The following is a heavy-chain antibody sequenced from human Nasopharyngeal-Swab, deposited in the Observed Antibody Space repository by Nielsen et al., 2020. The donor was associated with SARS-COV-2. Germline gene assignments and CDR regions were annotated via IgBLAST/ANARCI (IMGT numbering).Heavy chain of an antibody. Sequence: GESLKISCAASGFTVSSNYMSWVRQAPGKGLEWVSVIYSGGSTYYADSVKGRFTISRDNSKNTLYLQMSSLRAEDTAVYYCARDLSKLRFDYWGQGTLVTVSS. V-gene: IGHV3-66*01. CDR2: IYSGGST. CDR3: ARDLSKLRFDY. J-gene: IGHJ4*02. D-gene: IGHD4-11*01. CDR1: GFTVSSNY.